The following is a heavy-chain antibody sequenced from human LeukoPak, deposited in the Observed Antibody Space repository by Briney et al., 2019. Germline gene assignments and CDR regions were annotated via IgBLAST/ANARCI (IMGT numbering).Heavy chain of an antibody. D-gene: IGHD2/OR15-2a*01. CDR3: AREVVIFPDYFYYGMDV. CDR2: IYSGGST. J-gene: IGHJ6*02. CDR1: GFTVSSNY. Sequence: PGGSLRLSCAASGFTVSSNYMSWVRQAPGKGLEWVSVIYSGGSTYYADSVKGRFTISRDNSKNTLYLQMNSLRAEDTAVYYCAREVVIFPDYFYYGMDVWGQGTTVTVSS. V-gene: IGHV3-53*01.